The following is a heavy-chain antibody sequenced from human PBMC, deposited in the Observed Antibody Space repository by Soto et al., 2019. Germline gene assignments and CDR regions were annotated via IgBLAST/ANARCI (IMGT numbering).Heavy chain of an antibody. CDR1: GGTFSSYT. J-gene: IGHJ5*02. V-gene: IGHV1-69*02. Sequence: QVQLVQSGAEVKKPGSSVKVSCKASGGTFSSYTISWVRQAPGQGLEWMGRIIPILGIANYAQKFQGRVTITADKSTSTAYMELSSLRSEDTAVYYCARVPGYCSGGSCYPRNWFAPWGQGTLVTVSS. D-gene: IGHD2-15*01. CDR3: ARVPGYCSGGSCYPRNWFAP. CDR2: IIPILGIA.